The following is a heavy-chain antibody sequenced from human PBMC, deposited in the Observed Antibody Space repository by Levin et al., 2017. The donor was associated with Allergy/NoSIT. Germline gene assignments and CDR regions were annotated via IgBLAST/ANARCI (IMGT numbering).Heavy chain of an antibody. Sequence: PGESLKISCKGSGYNFTIYWLGWVRQMPGKGLEWMGFIYPGDSDITYSPSFQGQVTISVDKSISTAYLQWSSLKAPDTALYYFAMAVGNSRFDYWGQGTQVTVSS. CDR3: AMAVGNSRFDY. J-gene: IGHJ4*02. CDR1: GYNFTIYW. CDR2: IYPGDSDI. V-gene: IGHV5-51*01. D-gene: IGHD4-23*01.